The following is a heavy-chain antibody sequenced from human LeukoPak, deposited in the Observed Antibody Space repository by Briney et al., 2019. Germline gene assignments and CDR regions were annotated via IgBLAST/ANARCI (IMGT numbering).Heavy chain of an antibody. D-gene: IGHD2-21*02. J-gene: IGHJ4*02. Sequence: PGGSLRLSCAASGFTFSSYAMSWVRQAPGKGLEWVSAISGSGGSTYYADSVKGRFTISRDNSKNTLYLQMNSLRAEDTAVYYCAKPVGYRGGDCYAFDYWGQGTLVTVSS. CDR1: GFTFSSYA. CDR2: ISGSGGST. CDR3: AKPVGYRGGDCYAFDY. V-gene: IGHV3-23*01.